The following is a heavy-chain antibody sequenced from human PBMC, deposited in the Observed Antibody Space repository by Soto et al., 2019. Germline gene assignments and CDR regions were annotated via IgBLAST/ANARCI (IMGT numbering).Heavy chain of an antibody. CDR2: IYYDGST. CDR1: GGSISSTSYY. V-gene: IGHV4-39*01. D-gene: IGHD3-3*01. CDR3: ARHVGTIFGVLIINYYGLDV. J-gene: IGHJ6*02. Sequence: QLQLQESGPGLVRPSETLSLTCTASGGSISSTSYYWGWIRQSPGKGLDWIGSIYYDGSTYYSPSLKSRVTISVDTSTNQISLKLSSVTAADTAVYYCARHVGTIFGVLIINYYGLDVWGQGTTVTVFS.